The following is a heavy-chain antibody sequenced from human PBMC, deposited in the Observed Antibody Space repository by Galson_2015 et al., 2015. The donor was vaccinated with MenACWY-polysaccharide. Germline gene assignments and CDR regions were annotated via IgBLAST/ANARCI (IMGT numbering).Heavy chain of an antibody. CDR3: ARVIARKYTFADS. D-gene: IGHD2-21*01. Sequence: SVKVSCKASGYTFTSYDINWVRQAPGQGLEWMGWMNPNSGNTGSARKFQGSVTRTGNSDKTTAYMELSSLRSEDTAVYYCARVIARKYTFADSWGQGTLVTVSS. V-gene: IGHV1-8*01. CDR2: MNPNSGNT. CDR1: GYTFTSYD. J-gene: IGHJ4*02.